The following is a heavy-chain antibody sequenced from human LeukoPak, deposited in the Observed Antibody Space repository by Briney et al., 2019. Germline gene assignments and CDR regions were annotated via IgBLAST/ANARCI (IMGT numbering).Heavy chain of an antibody. Sequence: QPGGSLRLSCTVSGFTFSSYWMTWVRKTPEKGLEWVANIRQDGGKKDYVASVKGRFTISRDNAKNSLYLQMNGLRAEDTAVYYCARYYSASAFDYWGQGTLVTVSS. CDR3: ARYYSASAFDY. J-gene: IGHJ4*02. V-gene: IGHV3-7*01. CDR1: GFTFSSYW. D-gene: IGHD3-10*01. CDR2: IRQDGGKK.